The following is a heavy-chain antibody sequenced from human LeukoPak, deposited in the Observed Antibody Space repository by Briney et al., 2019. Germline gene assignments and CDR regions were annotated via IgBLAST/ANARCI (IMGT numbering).Heavy chain of an antibody. V-gene: IGHV3-7*01. J-gene: IGHJ4*02. Sequence: PGGSLRLSCAASGFGFSNYWMSWVRQAPGKGLEWVANMNEDGSEKNYVDSVKGRFTISRDNAQDSLYLQMNSLRAEDTAVYYCARDRGYSNFDYWGQGTLLTLSS. CDR2: MNEDGSEK. CDR3: ARDRGYSNFDY. CDR1: GFGFSNYW. D-gene: IGHD4-11*01.